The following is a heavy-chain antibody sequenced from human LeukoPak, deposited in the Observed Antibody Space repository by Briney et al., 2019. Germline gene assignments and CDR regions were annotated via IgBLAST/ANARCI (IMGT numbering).Heavy chain of an antibody. Sequence: PGGSLGLLCAASGFPVRSNYMRWVRQAPGKGRVGVSVIYSGGSTYYADSVKGRFTISRDNSKNTLYLQMNSLRAEDTAVYYCARDRAGDYADYWGQGTLVTVSS. V-gene: IGHV3-66*02. CDR2: IYSGGST. J-gene: IGHJ4*02. CDR1: GFPVRSNY. CDR3: ARDRAGDYADY. D-gene: IGHD3-10*01.